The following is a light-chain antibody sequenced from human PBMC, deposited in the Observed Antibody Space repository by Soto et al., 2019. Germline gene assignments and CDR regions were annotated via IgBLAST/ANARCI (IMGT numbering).Light chain of an antibody. CDR3: SSYLNYNSEV. J-gene: IGLJ1*01. V-gene: IGLV2-8*01. Sequence: SALTQPPSASGSPGQSVTISCTGTSTDVGSYNYVSWYQRHPGKAPKLIIYEVNKRPSGVPDRFSGSKSGNTASLTVSGLQAEDEADYYCSSYLNYNSEVFGTGTKLTVL. CDR1: STDVGSYNY. CDR2: EVN.